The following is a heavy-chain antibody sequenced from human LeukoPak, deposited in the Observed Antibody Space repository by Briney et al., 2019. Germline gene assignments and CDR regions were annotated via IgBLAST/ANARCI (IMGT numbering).Heavy chain of an antibody. J-gene: IGHJ6*03. CDR2: INHRRST. V-gene: IGHV4-34*01. Sequence: SETLSLTCAVYGGSFSGYYWTWIRQPPGKGLEWIGEINHRRSTKYSPSLKSRVTISVDTSKNQFSLRLSSVTAADTAVYYCARRVGRWFGERAYYYNYMDVWGKGTTVTISS. CDR3: ARRVGRWFGERAYYYNYMDV. D-gene: IGHD3-10*01. CDR1: GGSFSGYY.